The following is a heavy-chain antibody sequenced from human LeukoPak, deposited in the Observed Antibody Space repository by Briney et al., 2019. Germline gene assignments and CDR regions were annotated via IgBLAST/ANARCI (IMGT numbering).Heavy chain of an antibody. CDR1: GFTFSSYV. J-gene: IGHJ4*02. Sequence: GGSLRLSCAASGFTFSSYVMHWVRQAPGKGLEWVAIISYDGSNEYYADSVKGRFTISRDNSKNTLYLQMNSLRAADTAVYYCASGWLEFNYWGQGTLVTVSS. D-gene: IGHD5-24*01. CDR2: ISYDGSNE. V-gene: IGHV3-30*04. CDR3: ASGWLEFNY.